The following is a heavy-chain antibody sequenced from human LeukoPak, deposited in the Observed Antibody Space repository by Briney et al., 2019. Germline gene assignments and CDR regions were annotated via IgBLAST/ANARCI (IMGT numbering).Heavy chain of an antibody. D-gene: IGHD6-13*01. CDR3: AREGAAADIFDY. J-gene: IGHJ4*02. V-gene: IGHV3-21*01. CDR2: ISSSSSYI. Sequence: GGSLRLSCAASGFTFSSYSMNWVRQAPGKGLEWVSSISSSSSYIYYADSVKGRFTISRDNAKNSLYLQMNSLRAEDTAVYYCAREGAAADIFDYWGQGTLVTVSS. CDR1: GFTFSSYS.